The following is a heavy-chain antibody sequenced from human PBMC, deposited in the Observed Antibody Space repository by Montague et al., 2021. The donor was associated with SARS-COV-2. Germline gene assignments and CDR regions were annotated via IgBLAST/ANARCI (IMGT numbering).Heavy chain of an antibody. CDR3: ARKLGRTGAFDI. CDR1: GFTFSNFF. V-gene: IGHV3-21*01. D-gene: IGHD1-7*01. CDR2: ITSSGDYI. Sequence: SLRLSCAASGFTFSNFFINWVRQAPGKGLEWVSSITSSGDYIWYADSLKGRFTGSRDNAKNSVYLQMSSLRAEDTAVYYCARKLGRTGAFDIWGRGTAVTVSS. J-gene: IGHJ3*02.